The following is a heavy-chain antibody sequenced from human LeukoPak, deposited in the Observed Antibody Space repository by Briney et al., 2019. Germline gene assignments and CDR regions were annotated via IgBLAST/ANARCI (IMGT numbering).Heavy chain of an antibody. J-gene: IGHJ5*02. CDR3: ARDSTRYNWFDP. CDR1: GGSFSGYY. CDR2: INHSGST. V-gene: IGHV4-34*01. Sequence: PSETLSLTCAVYGGSFSGYYWSWIRQPPGKGLEWIGEINHSGSTNYNPSLKSRVTISVDTSKNQFSLKLSSVTAADTAVYYCARDSTRYNWFDPWGQGTLVTVSS.